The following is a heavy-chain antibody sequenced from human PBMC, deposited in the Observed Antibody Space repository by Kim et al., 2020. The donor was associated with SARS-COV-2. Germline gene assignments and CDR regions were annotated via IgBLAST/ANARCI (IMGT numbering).Heavy chain of an antibody. CDR3: AKANTRNPSGTVTTTPYGMDV. V-gene: IGHV3-23*01. Sequence: GGSLRLSCAASGFTFSSYAMSWVRQAPGKGLEWVSAISGSGGSTYYADSVKGRFTISRDNSKNTLYLQMNSLRAEEPAVYYCAKANTRNPSGTVTTTPYGMDVWGQGTTVTVSS. D-gene: IGHD4-17*01. CDR2: ISGSGGST. J-gene: IGHJ6*02. CDR1: GFTFSSYA.